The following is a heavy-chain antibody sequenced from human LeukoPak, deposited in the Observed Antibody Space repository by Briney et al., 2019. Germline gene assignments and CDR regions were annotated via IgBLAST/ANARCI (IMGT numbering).Heavy chain of an antibody. J-gene: IGHJ4*02. CDR1: GYTFTGYY. Sequence: GASVNVVCKASGYTFTGYYMHWVRQAPGQGLEWMGWINPNSGGTNYAQKFQGRVTMTRDTSISTAYMELSRLRSDDTAVYYCATSGITMIVVELDYWGPGKMVGVSS. V-gene: IGHV1-2*02. D-gene: IGHD3-22*01. CDR3: ATSGITMIVVELDY. CDR2: INPNSGGT.